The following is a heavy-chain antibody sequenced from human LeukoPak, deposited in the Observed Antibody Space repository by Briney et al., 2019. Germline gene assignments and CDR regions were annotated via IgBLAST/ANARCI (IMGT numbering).Heavy chain of an antibody. CDR2: IIPILGIA. D-gene: IGHD3-22*01. J-gene: IGHJ3*02. CDR1: GGTFSGYA. CDR3: ARGAVRDSSGYYRDAFDI. Sequence: SVKVSCKASGGTFSGYAISWVRQAPGQGLEWMGRIIPILGIANYAQKFQGRVTITADKSTSTAYMELSSLRSEDTAVYYCARGAVRDSSGYYRDAFDIWGQGTMVSLSS. V-gene: IGHV1-69*04.